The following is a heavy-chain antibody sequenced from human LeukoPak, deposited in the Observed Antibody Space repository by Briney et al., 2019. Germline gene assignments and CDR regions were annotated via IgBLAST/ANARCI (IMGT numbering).Heavy chain of an antibody. Sequence: GGSLRLSCEASGFTFDDYGMSWVRQVPGKGLEWVSGINRNGDNTDYADSVKGRVTISRDNAKNSHFPQMNSLRVEDTAFYYCARGFRNGPFDCWGQGTLVTVSS. CDR1: GFTFDDYG. V-gene: IGHV3-20*04. J-gene: IGHJ4*02. CDR2: INRNGDNT. D-gene: IGHD2-8*01. CDR3: ARGFRNGPFDC.